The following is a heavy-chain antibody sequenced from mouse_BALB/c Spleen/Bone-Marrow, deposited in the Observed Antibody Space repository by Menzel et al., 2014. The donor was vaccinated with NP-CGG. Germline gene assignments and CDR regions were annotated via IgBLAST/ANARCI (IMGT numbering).Heavy chain of an antibody. Sequence: EVQLQQSGPGLVKPSQTVSLTCTVTGISITTGNYRWSWIRQFPGNKLEWIGYIYYSGTITYNPSLTSRTTITRDTSKNQFFLEMNSLTAEDTATYYCARYYGNYFGYWGQGTTLTVSS. CDR3: ARYYGNYFGY. D-gene: IGHD2-1*01. V-gene: IGHV3-5*02. CDR1: GISITTGNYR. CDR2: IYYSGTI. J-gene: IGHJ2*01.